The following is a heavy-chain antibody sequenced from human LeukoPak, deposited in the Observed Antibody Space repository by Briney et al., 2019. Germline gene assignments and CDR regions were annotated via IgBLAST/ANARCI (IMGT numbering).Heavy chain of an antibody. Sequence: GGSLRLSCAASGFTFSSYAMSWVRQAPGKGLEWVSAIGGSGGSTYYADSVKGRFTISRDNSKNTLYLQMNSLRAEDTAVYYCARHSSSWHFAFDIWGQGTMVTVSS. J-gene: IGHJ3*02. V-gene: IGHV3-23*01. CDR3: ARHSSSWHFAFDI. CDR2: IGGSGGST. CDR1: GFTFSSYA. D-gene: IGHD6-13*01.